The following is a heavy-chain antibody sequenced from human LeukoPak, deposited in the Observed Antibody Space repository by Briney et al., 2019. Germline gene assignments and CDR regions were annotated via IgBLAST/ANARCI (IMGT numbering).Heavy chain of an antibody. CDR3: ARSAAGLGWDWYFDL. V-gene: IGHV1-2*02. CDR1: GYTFTGYY. CDR2: INPNSGGT. D-gene: IGHD3-16*01. Sequence: ASVKVSCKAPGYTFTGYYMHWVRQAPGQGLEWMGWINPNSGGTNYAQKFQGRVTMTRDTSISTAYMELSRLRSDDTAVYYCARSAAGLGWDWYFDLWGRGTLVTVSS. J-gene: IGHJ2*01.